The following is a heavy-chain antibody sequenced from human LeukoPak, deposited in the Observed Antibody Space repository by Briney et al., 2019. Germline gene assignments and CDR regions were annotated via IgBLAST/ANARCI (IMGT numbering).Heavy chain of an antibody. J-gene: IGHJ6*04. Sequence: GGSLRLSCAASGFTFSSYAMHWVRQAPGKGLEWVAVISYDGSNKYYADSVKGRFTISRDNSKNTLYLQMNSLRAEDTAAYYCARRAAAGTGLDYYYYGMDVWGKGTTVTVSS. CDR3: ARRAAAGTGLDYYYYGMDV. V-gene: IGHV3-30*04. CDR1: GFTFSSYA. CDR2: ISYDGSNK. D-gene: IGHD6-13*01.